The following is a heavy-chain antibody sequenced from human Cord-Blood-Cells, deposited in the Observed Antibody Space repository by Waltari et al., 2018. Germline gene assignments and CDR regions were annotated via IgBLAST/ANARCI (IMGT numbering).Heavy chain of an antibody. CDR2: VDPEDGET. D-gene: IGHD3-9*01. CDR1: GYTLTELS. V-gene: IGHV1-24*01. Sequence: QVQMVQSGAEVQKPGASVKVSCKVSGYTLTELSMHWVRQAPGQVLEWMGGVDPEDGETIYAQKVQGRGTMTEDTATDTAYMELSMLRSEDTAVYYCATDRYDILTGYQYYFDYWGQGTLVTVSS. CDR3: ATDRYDILTGYQYYFDY. J-gene: IGHJ4*02.